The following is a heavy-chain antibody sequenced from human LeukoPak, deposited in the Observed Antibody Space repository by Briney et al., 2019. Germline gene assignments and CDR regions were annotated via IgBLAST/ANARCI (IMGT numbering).Heavy chain of an antibody. Sequence: GASVKVSCKTSGYTFTSYGISWVRQAPGQGLEWMGWISAYNGNTNYAQKFQGRVTITADKSTSTAYMELSSLRSEDTAVYYCARVRTYYYDSRAPGFDYWGQGTLVTVSS. CDR1: GYTFTSYG. D-gene: IGHD3-22*01. CDR3: ARVRTYYYDSRAPGFDY. V-gene: IGHV1-18*01. CDR2: ISAYNGNT. J-gene: IGHJ4*02.